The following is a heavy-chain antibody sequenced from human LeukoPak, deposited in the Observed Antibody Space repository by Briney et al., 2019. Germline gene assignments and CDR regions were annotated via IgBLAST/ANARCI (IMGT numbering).Heavy chain of an antibody. CDR3: ARQGSSGWYYDAFDI. CDR2: IYTSGST. CDR1: GGSLSSSSYY. V-gene: IGHV4-61*02. J-gene: IGHJ3*02. Sequence: PSETLSLTCTVSGGSLSSSSYYWSWIRQPAGKGLEWIGRIYTSGSTNYNPSLKSRVTISVDTSKNQFSLKLSSVTAADAAVYYCARQGSSGWYYDAFDIWGQGTMVTVSS. D-gene: IGHD6-19*01.